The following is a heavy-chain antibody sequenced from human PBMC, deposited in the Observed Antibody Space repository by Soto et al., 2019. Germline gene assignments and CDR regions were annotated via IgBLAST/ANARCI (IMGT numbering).Heavy chain of an antibody. CDR1: GYRFTSYW. CDR3: ARPGGKDDVRRYLQDVFDI. CDR2: IYAGDSET. J-gene: IGHJ3*02. Sequence: GESLKISCKGSGYRFTSYWIGWVRQMPGKGLEWMGIIYAGDSETRYSPSFQGQVTISADKSISTAYLQWSSLKASDTAIYYCARPGGKDDVRRYLQDVFDIWGQGTMVTVSS. V-gene: IGHV5-51*01. D-gene: IGHD3-16*02.